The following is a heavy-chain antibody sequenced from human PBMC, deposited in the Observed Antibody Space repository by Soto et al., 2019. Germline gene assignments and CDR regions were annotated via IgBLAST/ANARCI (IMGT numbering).Heavy chain of an antibody. CDR3: AGGTPVATGNY. Sequence: QVQLVQSGAEVKKPGASVKVSCKASGYTFTSYGISWVRQAPGQGLEWMGWISAYNGNTNYAQKLQGRVTMTTDTATSTACRELRGLRADDTDVYSCAGGTPVATGNYWGQGTLVTVSS. D-gene: IGHD2-15*01. J-gene: IGHJ4*02. CDR1: GYTFTSYG. V-gene: IGHV1-18*01. CDR2: ISAYNGNT.